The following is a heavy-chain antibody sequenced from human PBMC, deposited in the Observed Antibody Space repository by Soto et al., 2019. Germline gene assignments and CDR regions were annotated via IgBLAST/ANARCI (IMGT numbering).Heavy chain of an antibody. CDR3: ARGLYSRGY. CDR1: GFTFSSNW. V-gene: IGHV3-7*03. Sequence: EVQLVESGGGLAQPGGSLRLSCVVSGFTFSSNWMSWVRQAPGKGLEWLANIKYDGSEKYYGDSVKGRFAISRDNAKNSLYLQMNSLRVDDTAVYYCARGLYSRGYWGQGTLVTVSS. J-gene: IGHJ4*02. CDR2: IKYDGSEK. D-gene: IGHD3-16*01.